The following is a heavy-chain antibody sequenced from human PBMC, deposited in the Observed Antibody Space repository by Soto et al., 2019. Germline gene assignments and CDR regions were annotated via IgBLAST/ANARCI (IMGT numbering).Heavy chain of an antibody. CDR3: VKAPSQNGSSWYGEYFKH. D-gene: IGHD6-13*01. Sequence: GGSLRLSCSASGFSFSSYAMHWVRQAPGKGLEYVSAISSNGGSTYYADSVKGRFTISRDNSKNTLYLQMSSLRAEDTVVYYCVKAPSQNGSSWYGEYFKHSGQGTLVTVSS. J-gene: IGHJ1*01. V-gene: IGHV3-64D*06. CDR1: GFSFSSYA. CDR2: ISSNGGST.